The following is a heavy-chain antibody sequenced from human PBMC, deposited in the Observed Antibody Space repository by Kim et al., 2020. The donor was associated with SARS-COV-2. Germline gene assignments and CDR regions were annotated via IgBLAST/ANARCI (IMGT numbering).Heavy chain of an antibody. D-gene: IGHD3-9*01. CDR3: ARESRYFDWLLNWFDP. Sequence: GGSLRLSCAASGFTFSSYWMSWVRQAPGKGLEWVANIKQDGSEKYYVDSVKGRFTISRDNAKNSLYLQMNSLRAEDTAVYYCARESRYFDWLLNWFDPWGQGTLVTVSS. V-gene: IGHV3-7*03. J-gene: IGHJ5*02. CDR1: GFTFSSYW. CDR2: IKQDGSEK.